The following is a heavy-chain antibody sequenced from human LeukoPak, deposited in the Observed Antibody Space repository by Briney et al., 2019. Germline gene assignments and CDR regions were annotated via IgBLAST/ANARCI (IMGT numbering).Heavy chain of an antibody. CDR3: AKDRDIVVVPAALFDY. V-gene: IGHV3-23*01. J-gene: IGHJ4*02. D-gene: IGHD2-2*01. CDR1: GFTFSSYA. Sequence: GGSLRLSCAASGFTFSSYAMSWVRQAPGKGLEWVSAISGSGGSTYYADSVKGRFTISRVNSKNTLYLQMNSLRAEDTAVYYCAKDRDIVVVPAALFDYWGQGTLVTVSS. CDR2: ISGSGGST.